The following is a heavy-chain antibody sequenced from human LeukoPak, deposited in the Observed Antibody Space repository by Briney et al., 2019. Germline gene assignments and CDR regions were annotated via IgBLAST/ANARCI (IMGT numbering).Heavy chain of an antibody. CDR3: ASTPAGYYFDY. Sequence: GGSLRLSCAASGFTFSSYSLNWVRQAPGKGLEWVSSISSSSSYIKYADSVKGRFTISRDNAKNSLYLQMNSLRAEDTAVYYCASTPAGYYFDYWGQGTLVTISS. J-gene: IGHJ4*02. CDR1: GFTFSSYS. CDR2: ISSSSSYI. V-gene: IGHV3-21*01. D-gene: IGHD2-15*01.